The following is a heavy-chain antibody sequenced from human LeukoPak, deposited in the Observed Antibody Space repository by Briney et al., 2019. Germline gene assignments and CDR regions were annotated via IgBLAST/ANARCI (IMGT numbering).Heavy chain of an antibody. CDR3: ARAHSRLDRRGIAAASYGMDV. CDR1: GYTFTSYD. Sequence: ASVKVSCKASGYTFTSYDINWVRQATGQGLEWMGWMNPNSGNTGYAQKFQGRVTMTRNTSISTAYMELSSLRSEDTAVYYCARAHSRLDRRGIAAASYGMDVWGQGTTVTVSS. J-gene: IGHJ6*02. CDR2: MNPNSGNT. V-gene: IGHV1-8*01. D-gene: IGHD6-13*01.